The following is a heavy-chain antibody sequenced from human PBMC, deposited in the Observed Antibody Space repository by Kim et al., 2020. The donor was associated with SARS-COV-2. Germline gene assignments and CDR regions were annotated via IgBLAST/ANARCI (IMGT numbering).Heavy chain of an antibody. CDR1: GFTFSSYA. CDR3: ALIYGSGSYLAPMTENWFDP. CDR2: ISYDGSNK. Sequence: GGSLRLSCAASGFTFSSYAMHWVRQAPGKGLEWVAVISYDGSNKYYADSVKGRFTISRDNSKNTLYLQMNSLRAEDTAVYYCALIYGSGSYLAPMTENWFDPWGQGTLVTVSS. D-gene: IGHD3-10*01. V-gene: IGHV3-30*04. J-gene: IGHJ5*02.